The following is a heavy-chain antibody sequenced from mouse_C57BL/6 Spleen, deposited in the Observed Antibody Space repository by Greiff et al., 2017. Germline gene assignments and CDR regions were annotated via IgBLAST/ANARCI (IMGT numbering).Heavy chain of an antibody. CDR2: IWSGGST. Sequence: VQLQQSGPGLVQPSQSLSITCTVSGFSLTSYGVHWVRQSPGKGLEWLGVIWSGGSTDYNAAFISRLSISKDNSKSQVFFKMNSLQADDTAIYYCARNSGDYDYFFAYWGQGTLVTVSA. CDR3: ARNSGDYDYFFAY. J-gene: IGHJ3*01. CDR1: GFSLTSYG. V-gene: IGHV2-2*01. D-gene: IGHD2-4*01.